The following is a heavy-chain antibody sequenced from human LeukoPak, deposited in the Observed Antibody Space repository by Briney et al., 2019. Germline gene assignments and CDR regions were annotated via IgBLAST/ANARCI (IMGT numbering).Heavy chain of an antibody. D-gene: IGHD6-6*01. V-gene: IGHV4-59*01. Sequence: PSETLSLTCTVSGGSISSYYWSWIRQPPGKGLEWIGYIYYSGSTNYNPSLKSRVTISVDTSKNQFSLKLSSVTAADTAVYYCARGIAARSWFDPWGQGTLVTVSS. CDR3: ARGIAARSWFDP. CDR2: IYYSGST. J-gene: IGHJ5*02. CDR1: GGSISSYY.